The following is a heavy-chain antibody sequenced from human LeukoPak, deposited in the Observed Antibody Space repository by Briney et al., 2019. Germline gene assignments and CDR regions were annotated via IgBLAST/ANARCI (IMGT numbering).Heavy chain of an antibody. CDR2: ISAYNGNT. V-gene: IGHV1-18*01. CDR3: ARDSKELLWFGELRDFDY. J-gene: IGHJ4*02. D-gene: IGHD3-10*01. Sequence: GASVEVSCKASGYTFTSYGISWVRQAPGQGLEWMGWISAYNGNTNYAQKLQGRVTMTTDTSTSTAYMELRSLRSDDTAVYYCARDSKELLWFGELRDFDYWGQGTLVTVSS. CDR1: GYTFTSYG.